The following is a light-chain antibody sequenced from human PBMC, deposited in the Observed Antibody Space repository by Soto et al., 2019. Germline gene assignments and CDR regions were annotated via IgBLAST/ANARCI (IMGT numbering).Light chain of an antibody. CDR2: EVS. CDR1: GRDVGGYNY. V-gene: IGLV2-14*01. J-gene: IGLJ2*01. CDR3: SSYTSSTTLVV. Sequence: QSALTQPASVSGSRGQSITISCTGTGRDVGGYNYVSWYQQHPGKAPKLLIFEVSNRPSGVSNRFSGSKSGNTASLTISGLQSEDEADYHCSSYTSSTTLVVFGGGTKVTVL.